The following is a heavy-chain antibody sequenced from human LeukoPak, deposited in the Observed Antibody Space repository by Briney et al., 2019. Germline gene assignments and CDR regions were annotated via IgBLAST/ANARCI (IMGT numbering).Heavy chain of an antibody. Sequence: PGGSLRLSCAASGFTFDDYAMHWVRQAPGKGLEWVSGISWNSGSIGYADSVKGRFTISRDNAKNSLYLQMNSLRAEDTALYYCAKDDSGWLTSTFDYWGQGTLVTVSS. V-gene: IGHV3-9*01. D-gene: IGHD6-19*01. CDR3: AKDDSGWLTSTFDY. CDR2: ISWNSGSI. CDR1: GFTFDDYA. J-gene: IGHJ4*02.